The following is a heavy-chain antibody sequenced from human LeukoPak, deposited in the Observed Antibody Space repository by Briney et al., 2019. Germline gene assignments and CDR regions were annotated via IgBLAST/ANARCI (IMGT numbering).Heavy chain of an antibody. Sequence: GGSLRLSCAASGFTFSSYAMHWVRQAPGKGLEYVSAISSNGGSTYYANSVKGRFTISRDNSKNTLYLQMGSLRAEDMAVYYCARDRGIYSGSYLFDYWGQGTLVTVSS. D-gene: IGHD1-26*01. CDR1: GFTFSSYA. J-gene: IGHJ4*02. CDR3: ARDRGIYSGSYLFDY. V-gene: IGHV3-64*01. CDR2: ISSNGGST.